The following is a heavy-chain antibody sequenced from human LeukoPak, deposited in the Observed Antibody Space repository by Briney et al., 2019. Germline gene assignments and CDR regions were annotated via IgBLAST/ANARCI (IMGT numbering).Heavy chain of an antibody. CDR3: ATEGFDP. J-gene: IGHJ5*02. V-gene: IGHV3-30*02. Sequence: GGSLRLSCAASGFTFTSYVIHWVRQAPGKGLEWVAFIRYGGSDEHYADSVKGRFTISRDISKNTVYRQMTSLRIEATAVYYCATEGFDPWGQGTLVTVSS. CDR1: GFTFTSYV. CDR2: IRYGGSDE.